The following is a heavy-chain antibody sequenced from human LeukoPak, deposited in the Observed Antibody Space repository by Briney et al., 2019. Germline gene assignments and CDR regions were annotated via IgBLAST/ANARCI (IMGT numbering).Heavy chain of an antibody. V-gene: IGHV1-69*05. CDR3: ASQVGCSGGSCYSYSSGWEWKY. CDR1: GGTFSSYA. Sequence: GASVKVSCKASGGTFSSYAISWVRQAPGQGLEWMGAIIPIFGTANYAQKFQGRVTITTDESTSTAYMELSSLRSEDTAVYYCASQVGCSGGSCYSYSSGWEWKYWGRGTLVTVSS. J-gene: IGHJ4*02. CDR2: IIPIFGTA. D-gene: IGHD2-15*01.